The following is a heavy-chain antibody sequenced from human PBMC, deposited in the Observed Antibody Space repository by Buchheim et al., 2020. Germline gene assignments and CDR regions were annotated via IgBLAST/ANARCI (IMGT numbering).Heavy chain of an antibody. D-gene: IGHD2-8*01. Sequence: EVQLLESGGGLVQPGGSLRLSCEASAFTFRNYAMNWVRQAPGKGLEWVSGISVSGGGTYYADSVKGRFTISRDNSKNTLYLQMNSLSAEDTAVYYCAKNHLYASGGPDYWGQGTL. J-gene: IGHJ4*02. CDR1: AFTFRNYA. V-gene: IGHV3-23*01. CDR3: AKNHLYASGGPDY. CDR2: ISVSGGGT.